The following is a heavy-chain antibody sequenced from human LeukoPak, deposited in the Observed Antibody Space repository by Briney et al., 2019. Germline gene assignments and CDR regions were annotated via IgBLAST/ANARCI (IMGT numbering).Heavy chain of an antibody. J-gene: IGHJ4*02. CDR3: ARGVRRYFDWLLDY. D-gene: IGHD3-9*01. CDR1: GGTFSSYA. Sequence: ASVKVSCKASGGTFSSYAISWVRQAPGQGLEWMGGIIPIFGTANYAKKFQGRGTITADESTSTAYMELSSLRSEDTAVYYCARGVRRYFDWLLDYWGQGTLVTVSS. V-gene: IGHV1-69*13. CDR2: IIPIFGTA.